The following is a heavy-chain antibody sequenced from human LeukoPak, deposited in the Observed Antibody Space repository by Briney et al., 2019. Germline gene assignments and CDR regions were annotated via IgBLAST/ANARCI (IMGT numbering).Heavy chain of an antibody. J-gene: IGHJ4*02. CDR3: ARGPLGYCSSSSCHGPDY. CDR1: GDSFSGFY. V-gene: IGHV4-34*01. D-gene: IGHD2-2*01. CDR2: INHSGST. Sequence: SETLSLTSALYGDSFSGFYWCWIRQPPGKGGEWSGEINHSGSTNYNPSLESRVTISADTSKNQSSLRLRSVTAADTAVYYCARGPLGYCSSSSCHGPDYWGQGTLVTVSS.